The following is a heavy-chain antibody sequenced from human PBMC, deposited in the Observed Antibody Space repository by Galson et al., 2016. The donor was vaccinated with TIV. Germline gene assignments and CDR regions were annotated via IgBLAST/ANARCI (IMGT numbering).Heavy chain of an antibody. CDR3: ARYSSTSSRRFDY. J-gene: IGHJ4*02. V-gene: IGHV1-18*01. CDR1: GYTFSNFA. Sequence: SGAEVKKPGPSVKVSCKASGYTFSNFAITWVRQAPGQGLEWMGYMSAYSGASNYAQEFQGRVTITTDTSTSTAYMELRNLRFDDTAVYYCARYSSTSSRRFDYWGQGTLVTVSA. CDR2: MSAYSGAS. D-gene: IGHD6-6*01.